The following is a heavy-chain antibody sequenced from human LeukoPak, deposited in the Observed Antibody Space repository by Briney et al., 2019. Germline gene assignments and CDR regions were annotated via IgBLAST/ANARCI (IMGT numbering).Heavy chain of an antibody. CDR2: INPNSGGT. CDR3: ARVKFWWKYGDLLDY. Sequence: GASVKVSCKASGYTFTGYYMHWVRQAPGQGLEWMGWINPNSGGTNYAQKFQGRVTMTRDTSISTAYMELSRLRSDDTAVYYRARVKFWWKYGDLLDYWGQGTLVTVSS. D-gene: IGHD4-17*01. V-gene: IGHV1-2*02. J-gene: IGHJ4*02. CDR1: GYTFTGYY.